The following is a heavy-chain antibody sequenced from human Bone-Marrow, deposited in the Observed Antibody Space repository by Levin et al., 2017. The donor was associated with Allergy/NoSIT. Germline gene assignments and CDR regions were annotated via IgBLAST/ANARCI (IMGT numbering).Heavy chain of an antibody. J-gene: IGHJ6*02. Sequence: TPSETLSLTCTVSGYSISSGYYWGWIRQPPGKGLEWIGSIYHSGSTYYNPSLKSRVTISVDTSKNQFSLKLSSVTAADTAVYYCARETGGYCISTSCYFYYDYDGMDVWGQGTTVTVSS. CDR3: ARETGGYCISTSCYFYYDYDGMDV. CDR1: GYSISSGYY. CDR2: IYHSGST. D-gene: IGHD2-2*01. V-gene: IGHV4-38-2*02.